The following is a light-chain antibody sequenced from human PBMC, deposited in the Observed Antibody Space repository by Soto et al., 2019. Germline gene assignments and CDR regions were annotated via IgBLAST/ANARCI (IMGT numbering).Light chain of an antibody. V-gene: IGLV2-8*01. J-gene: IGLJ1*01. CDR1: SSDVGAYDY. CDR3: SSYAGSNIFYV. Sequence: QSALTQPPSASGSPGQSVTISCAGTSSDVGAYDYVSWYQQHPGRAPKLMIYEVTKRPSGVPDRFSGSKSGNTASPTVSGLQAEDEADYYCSSYAGSNIFYVFGTGTKLTVL. CDR2: EVT.